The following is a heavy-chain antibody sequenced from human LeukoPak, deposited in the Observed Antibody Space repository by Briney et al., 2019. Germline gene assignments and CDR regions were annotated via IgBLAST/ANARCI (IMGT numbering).Heavy chain of an antibody. Sequence: SETLSLTCTVSGVSISSYYWSWIRQPPGKGLDSGSTNYNPSLKSRVTTSVDTSKNQYTLKLSSVTAADTAVYYCARGRSSKGAFDIWGQGTMVTVSS. CDR2: SGST. J-gene: IGHJ3*02. CDR1: GVSISSYY. CDR3: ARGRSSKGAFDI. V-gene: IGHV4-59*01.